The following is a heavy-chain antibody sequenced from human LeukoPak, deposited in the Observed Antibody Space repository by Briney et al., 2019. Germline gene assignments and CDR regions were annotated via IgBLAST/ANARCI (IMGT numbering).Heavy chain of an antibody. Sequence: PGGSLRLSCAASGFTFSSYAMSWVRQAPGKGLEWVSAINGSGGSTYYADSVKGRFTISRDNSKNTLYLQMNSLRAEDTAVYYCAAYYYDSSGYYYNNGADYWGQGTLVTVSS. CDR3: AAYYYDSSGYYYNNGADY. J-gene: IGHJ4*02. D-gene: IGHD3-22*01. V-gene: IGHV3-23*01. CDR2: INGSGGST. CDR1: GFTFSSYA.